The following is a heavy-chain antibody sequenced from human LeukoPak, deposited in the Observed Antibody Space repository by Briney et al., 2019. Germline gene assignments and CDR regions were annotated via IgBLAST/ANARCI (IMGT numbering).Heavy chain of an antibody. V-gene: IGHV3-74*01. J-gene: IGHJ4*02. CDR2: INSDGSRA. Sequence: PGGSLRLSCAASGFSFSTHWMHWVRQAPGKGLVCVAQINSDGSRASYADSVKGRFPIPRDNAKNTLYLEMISLRAEDTAVYYCGSLTVVAGDHWGQGTLVTVSS. D-gene: IGHD3-22*01. CDR3: GSLTVVAGDH. CDR1: GFSFSTHW.